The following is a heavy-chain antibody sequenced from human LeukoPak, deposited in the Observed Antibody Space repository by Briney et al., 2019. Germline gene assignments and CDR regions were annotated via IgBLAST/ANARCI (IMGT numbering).Heavy chain of an antibody. D-gene: IGHD2-2*02. V-gene: IGHV3-30*02. J-gene: IGHJ6*03. CDR1: GFTFSSYG. CDR3: ASLVYCSSTSCYKESYYYYMDV. CDR2: IQYDGSNQ. Sequence: GGSLRLSCAASGFTFSSYGIHWVRQAPGKGLEWVAFIQYDGSNQYYADSVKGRFTISRDNSKNTLYLQMNSLRLEDTAMYYCASLVYCSSTSCYKESYYYYMDVWGKGTTVTVSS.